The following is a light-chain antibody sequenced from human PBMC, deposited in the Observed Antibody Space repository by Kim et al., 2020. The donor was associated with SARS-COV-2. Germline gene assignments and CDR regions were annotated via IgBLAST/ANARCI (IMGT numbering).Light chain of an antibody. CDR1: SASYNN. CDR2: GAS. Sequence: ASVGDRVTITFLASSASYNNLGLYQQKPGKAPKCLIYGASLLQSGVPSRFSGIGSGTEFTLTINRLEPEDFATYFCLQANGYPRVFGQGTKVDIK. V-gene: IGKV1-17*01. CDR3: LQANGYPRV. J-gene: IGKJ1*01.